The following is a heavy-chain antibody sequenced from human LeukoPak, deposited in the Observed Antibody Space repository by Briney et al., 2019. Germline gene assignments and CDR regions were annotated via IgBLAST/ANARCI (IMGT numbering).Heavy chain of an antibody. CDR3: ASRDPCSGNLCYGLKY. V-gene: IGHV3-30*03. CDR2: ISYDGSNK. Sequence: GRSLRLSCAASGFTFSSYGMHWVRQAPGKGLEWVAVISYDGSNKYYADSVKGRFTISRDNSKSTLYLQMNSLRAEDTAVYYCASRDPCSGNLCYGLKYWGQGTLVTVSS. D-gene: IGHD2-15*01. CDR1: GFTFSSYG. J-gene: IGHJ4*02.